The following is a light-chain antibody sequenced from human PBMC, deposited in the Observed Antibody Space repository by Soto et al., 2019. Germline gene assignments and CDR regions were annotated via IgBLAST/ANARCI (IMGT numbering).Light chain of an antibody. V-gene: IGLV2-14*01. J-gene: IGLJ2*01. CDR2: DVS. Sequence: QSVLPQPASVSGSPGQSITISCTGTSSDVGGYNYVSWYQQHPGKAPKLMIYDVSNRPSGVSNRFSGSKSGNTASLTISGLQAEDEADYYCSSYTSSSTAVVFGGGTKVTVL. CDR3: SSYTSSSTAVV. CDR1: SSDVGGYNY.